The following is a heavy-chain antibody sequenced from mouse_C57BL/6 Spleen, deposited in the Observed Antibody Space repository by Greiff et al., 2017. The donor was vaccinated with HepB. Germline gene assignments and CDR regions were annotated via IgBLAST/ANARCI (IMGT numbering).Heavy chain of an antibody. D-gene: IGHD2-3*01. J-gene: IGHJ4*01. CDR3: ASSNDPLYAMDY. CDR2: ISDGGSYT. Sequence: DVKLVESGGGLVKPGGSLKLSCAASGFTFSSYAMSWVRQTPEKRLEWVATISDGGSYTYYPDNVKGRFTISRDNAKNNLYLQMSHLKSEDTAMYYCASSNDPLYAMDYWGQGTSVTVSS. CDR1: GFTFSSYA. V-gene: IGHV5-4*03.